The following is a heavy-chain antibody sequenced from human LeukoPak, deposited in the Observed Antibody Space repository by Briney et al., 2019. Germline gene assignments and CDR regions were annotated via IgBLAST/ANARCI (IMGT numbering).Heavy chain of an antibody. D-gene: IGHD3-22*01. CDR1: GGSFSGYY. Sequence: SETLSLTCAVYGGSFSGYYWSWIRQPPGKGLEWIGEINHSGSTNYNPSLKSRVTISVDTSKNQFSLKLSSVTAADTAVYYCARGRRITMIVVVINKWGYMDVWGKGTTVTVSS. J-gene: IGHJ6*03. CDR3: ARGRRITMIVVVINKWGYMDV. V-gene: IGHV4-34*01. CDR2: INHSGST.